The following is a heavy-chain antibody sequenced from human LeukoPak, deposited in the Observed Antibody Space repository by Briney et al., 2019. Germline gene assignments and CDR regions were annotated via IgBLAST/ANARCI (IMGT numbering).Heavy chain of an antibody. V-gene: IGHV1-69*13. D-gene: IGHD2-2*01. J-gene: IGHJ6*03. CDR2: IIPIFGTA. CDR3: ASNSDCSSTSCYVGDYYYYYMDV. CDR1: GGTFSSYA. Sequence: SVKVSCKASGGTFSSYAISWVRQAPGQGLEWMGGIIPIFGTANYAQKFQGRVTITADESTSTAYMGLSSLRSEDTAVYYCASNSDCSSTSCYVGDYYYYYMDVWGKGTTVTVSS.